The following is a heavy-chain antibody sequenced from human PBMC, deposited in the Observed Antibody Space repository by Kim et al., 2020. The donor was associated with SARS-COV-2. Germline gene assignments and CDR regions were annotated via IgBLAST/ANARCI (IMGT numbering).Heavy chain of an antibody. CDR3: VKASRDYYGSGSYYTD. CDR1: GFTFSSYA. CDR2: ISSNGGST. Sequence: GGSLRLSCSASGFTFSSYAMHWVRQAPGKGLEYVSAISSNGGSTYYADSVKGRFTISRDNSKNTLYLQMSSLRAEDTAVYYCVKASRDYYGSGSYYTDWGQGTLVTVSS. J-gene: IGHJ4*02. D-gene: IGHD3-10*01. V-gene: IGHV3-64D*09.